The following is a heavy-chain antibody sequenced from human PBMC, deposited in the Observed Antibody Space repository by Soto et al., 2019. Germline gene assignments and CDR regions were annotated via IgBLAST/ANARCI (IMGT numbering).Heavy chain of an antibody. D-gene: IGHD3-22*01. CDR2: ISAYNGNT. J-gene: IGHJ5*02. V-gene: IGHV1-18*01. CDR1: GYTFTSYG. CDR3: AREYDSSGSGGWFDP. Sequence: GASVKVSCKASGYTFTSYGISWVRQAPGQGLEWMGWISAYNGNTNYAQKLQGRVTMTTDTSTSTAYMELRSLRSDDTAVYYCAREYDSSGSGGWFDPWGQGTLVTVSS.